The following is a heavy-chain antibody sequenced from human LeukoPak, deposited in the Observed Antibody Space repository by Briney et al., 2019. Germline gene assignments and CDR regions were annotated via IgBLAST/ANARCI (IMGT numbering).Heavy chain of an antibody. D-gene: IGHD1-26*01. Sequence: PSETLSLTCTVSGGSISSYYWSWLRQPPGKGLEWIGYIYYSGSTNYNPSLKSRVTISVDTSKNQFSLKLSSVTAADTAVYYCARVSVGAVRYWFDPWGQGTLVTVSS. CDR3: ARVSVGAVRYWFDP. CDR2: IYYSGST. V-gene: IGHV4-59*01. J-gene: IGHJ5*02. CDR1: GGSISSYY.